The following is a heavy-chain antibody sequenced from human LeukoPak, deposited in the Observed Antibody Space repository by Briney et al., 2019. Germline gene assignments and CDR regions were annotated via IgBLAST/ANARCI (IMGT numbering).Heavy chain of an antibody. CDR2: IYHSGST. V-gene: IGHV4-30-2*01. CDR3: ARQDCSSSSCSYDS. Sequence: PSETLSLTCAVSGGSISSGGYSWSWIRQPPGKGLEWIGYIYHSGSTNYNASLKSRVTISVDTSKNQFSLKLSSVTAADTAVYYCARQDCSSSSCSYDSWGQGTLVTVSS. D-gene: IGHD2-2*01. CDR1: GGSISSGGYS. J-gene: IGHJ4*02.